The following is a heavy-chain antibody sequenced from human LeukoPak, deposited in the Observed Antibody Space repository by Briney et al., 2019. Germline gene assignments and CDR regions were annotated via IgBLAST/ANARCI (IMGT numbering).Heavy chain of an antibody. J-gene: IGHJ4*02. CDR3: ARRRMGYFDY. CDR2: IYYSGST. V-gene: IGHV4-59*08. CDR1: GGSISSHY. Sequence: PSETLSLTCTVSGGSISSHYWSWIRQPPGKGLEWIGYIYYSGSTNYNPSLKSRVTISVDTSKNQFSLKLSSVTAADTAVYYCARRRMGYFDYWGQGTLVTVSS. D-gene: IGHD2-15*01.